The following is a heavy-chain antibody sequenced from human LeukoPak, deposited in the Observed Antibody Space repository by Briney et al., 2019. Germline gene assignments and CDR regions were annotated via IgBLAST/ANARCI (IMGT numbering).Heavy chain of an antibody. CDR1: GGSINSYY. CDR2: ISYSGST. J-gene: IGHJ4*02. V-gene: IGHV4-59*01. CDR3: ARGNAN. Sequence: SETLSLTCTVSGGSINSYYWSWIRQPPGKGLEWIGYISYSGSTNYNPSLKGRVSISVDKSKNQFFLKLNSVTAADTALYYCARGNANWGQGTLVTVSS.